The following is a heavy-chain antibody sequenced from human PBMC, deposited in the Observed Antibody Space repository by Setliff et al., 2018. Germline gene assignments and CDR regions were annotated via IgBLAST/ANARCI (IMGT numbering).Heavy chain of an antibody. CDR3: AREYYYARSRNFDY. CDR2: IYYSGST. V-gene: IGHV4-59*01. Sequence: SETLSLTCNVSGGSISSDYWSWIRQPPGKPLEWIGYIYYSGSTNYNPSLKSRVSISVDTSKNQFSLRLTSVTAADTAVYYCAREYYYARSRNFDYWGQGTLVTVSS. CDR1: GGSISSDY. D-gene: IGHD3-22*01. J-gene: IGHJ4*02.